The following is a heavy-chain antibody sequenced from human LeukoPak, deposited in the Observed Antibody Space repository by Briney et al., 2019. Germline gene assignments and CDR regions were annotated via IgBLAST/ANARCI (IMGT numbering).Heavy chain of an antibody. CDR1: GFTFSSYE. Sequence: GGSLGLSCAASGFTFSSYEMNWVRQAPGKGLEWVPYISTGGSTIYYADSVKGRFTISRDNAKNSLYLQMNSLGADDTAVYYCARDRASSGWADWGQGTLVTVSS. J-gene: IGHJ4*02. V-gene: IGHV3-48*03. D-gene: IGHD6-19*01. CDR3: ARDRASSGWAD. CDR2: ISTGGSTI.